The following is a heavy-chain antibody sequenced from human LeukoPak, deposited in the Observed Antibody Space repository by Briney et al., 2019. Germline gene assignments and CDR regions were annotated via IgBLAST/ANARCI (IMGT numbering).Heavy chain of an antibody. CDR3: ARVDWMNDS. J-gene: IGHJ4*02. CDR1: VYTFTDYY. D-gene: IGHD2-2*03. Sequence: ASVTVSCKASVYTFTDYYMHWLRQAPRQRLEWMGWINPSSGGTNYAQKFQGRVTLTRDTSNSTDYMVLSRLRADGTAVYYCARVDWMNDSWGQGTLVTVSS. CDR2: INPSSGGT. V-gene: IGHV1-2*02.